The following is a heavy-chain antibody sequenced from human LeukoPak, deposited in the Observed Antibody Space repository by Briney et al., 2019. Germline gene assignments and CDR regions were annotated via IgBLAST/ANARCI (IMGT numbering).Heavy chain of an antibody. V-gene: IGHV1-8*01. Sequence: ASVKVSCKASGYTFTSYDINWVRQATEQGLEWMGWMNPNSGNTGYAQKFQGRVTMTRNSSITTAYMELSSLRSEDTAVYNCARRHGRCSDGSCYYPDYWGQGTLVTVSS. CDR1: GYTFTSYD. CDR3: ARRHGRCSDGSCYYPDY. J-gene: IGHJ4*02. D-gene: IGHD2-15*01. CDR2: MNPNSGNT.